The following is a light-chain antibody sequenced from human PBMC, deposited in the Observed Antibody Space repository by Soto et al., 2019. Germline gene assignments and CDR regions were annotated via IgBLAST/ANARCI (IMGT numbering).Light chain of an antibody. CDR2: DAT. V-gene: IGKV1-33*01. Sequence: DILLTQSPCSLSASAGGRVTITCQASQGINTYLNWYQQKPGKAPKLLIFDATNLETGVPSRFSGSGSRTHYSLTISSLQPEDFATYYCHQYDSLPPTCGQGTRREIK. J-gene: IGKJ5*01. CDR1: QGINTY. CDR3: HQYDSLPPT.